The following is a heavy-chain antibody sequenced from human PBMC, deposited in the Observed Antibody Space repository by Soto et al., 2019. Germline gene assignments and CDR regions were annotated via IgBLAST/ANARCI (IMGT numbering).Heavy chain of an antibody. D-gene: IGHD3-3*02. J-gene: IGHJ6*02. CDR2: ISSSGSTI. V-gene: IGHV3-48*03. CDR3: ARLLIFGVVIIPVGMDV. Sequence: GSLRLSCAASGFTFSSYEMNWVRQAPGKGLEWVSYISSSGSTIYYADSVKGRFTISRDNAKNSLYLQMNSLRAEDTAVYYCARLLIFGVVIIPVGMDVWGQGTTVTVSS. CDR1: GFTFSSYE.